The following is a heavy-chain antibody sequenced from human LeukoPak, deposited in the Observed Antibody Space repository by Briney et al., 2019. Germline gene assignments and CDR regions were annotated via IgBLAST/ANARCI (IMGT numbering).Heavy chain of an antibody. CDR3: ARQIDAPMIRGVFSNFDAFDI. CDR1: GYSFTYYW. D-gene: IGHD3-10*01. Sequence: GESLKISCKGSGYSFTYYWIGWVRQMPGKGLEWMGIIYPGDSDTRYSPSFQGQVTISADKSISTAYLQWSSLKASDTAMYYCARQIDAPMIRGVFSNFDAFDIWGLGTLVTVSS. CDR2: IYPGDSDT. V-gene: IGHV5-51*01. J-gene: IGHJ3*02.